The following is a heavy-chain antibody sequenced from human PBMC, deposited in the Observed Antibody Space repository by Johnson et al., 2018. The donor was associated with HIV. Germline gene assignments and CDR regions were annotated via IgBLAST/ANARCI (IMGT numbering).Heavy chain of an antibody. CDR2: IKQDGSEK. CDR3: VREEGNDILTRGDAFDI. D-gene: IGHD3-9*01. Sequence: VQLVESGGGLVQPGGSLRLSCAASGFTFSSYWMSWVRQAPGKGLEWVANIKQDGSEKYYVDSVKGRFTISRDNAKNSLYLQMNSLRAEDTAVYYCVREEGNDILTRGDAFDIWGQGTMVTVSS. CDR1: GFTFSSYW. V-gene: IGHV3-7*01. J-gene: IGHJ3*02.